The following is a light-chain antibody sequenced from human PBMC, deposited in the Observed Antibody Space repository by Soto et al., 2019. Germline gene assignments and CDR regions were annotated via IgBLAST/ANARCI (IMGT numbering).Light chain of an antibody. Sequence: QSALTQPASVSGSPGQSITISCTGTSSDVGDYNYVSWYQQHPGKAPKLMIYEVSHRPSGIPDRFSGSKSGTSATLGITGLQTGDEADYYCGTWDSSLSAGVFGGGTKLTVL. V-gene: IGLV2-14*01. CDR1: SSDVGDYNY. CDR2: EVS. J-gene: IGLJ3*02. CDR3: GTWDSSLSAGV.